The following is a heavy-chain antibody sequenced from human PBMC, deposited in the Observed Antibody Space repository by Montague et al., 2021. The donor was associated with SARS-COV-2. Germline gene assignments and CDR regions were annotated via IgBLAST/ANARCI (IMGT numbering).Heavy chain of an antibody. CDR2: IGSGGNT. D-gene: IGHD4-17*01. J-gene: IGHJ3*02. Sequence: SLRLSFAAPKFTFNTYAMTWVRQAPGRGLEWVSCIGSGGNTFFADSVQGRFTISRDFSTNTVFLQMNRLRADDTAMYFCASYGVKSPGAFDIWGQGTLVTVSS. CDR3: ASYGVKSPGAFDI. CDR1: KFTFNTYA. V-gene: IGHV3-23*01.